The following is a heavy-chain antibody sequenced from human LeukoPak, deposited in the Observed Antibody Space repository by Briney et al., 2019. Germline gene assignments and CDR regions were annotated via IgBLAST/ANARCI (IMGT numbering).Heavy chain of an antibody. CDR3: AKDGSLVVVPAYGIDY. CDR2: ISGSGGST. J-gene: IGHJ4*02. V-gene: IGHV3-23*01. Sequence: QPGGSLRPSCAASGFTFSSYAMSWVRQAPGKGLEWVSAISGSGGSTYYADSVKGRFTISRDNSKNTLYLQMNSLRAEDTAVYYCAKDGSLVVVPAYGIDYWGQGTLVTVSS. CDR1: GFTFSSYA. D-gene: IGHD2-2*01.